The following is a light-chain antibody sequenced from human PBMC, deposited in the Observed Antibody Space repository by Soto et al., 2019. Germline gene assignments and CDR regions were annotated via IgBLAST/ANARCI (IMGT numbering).Light chain of an antibody. CDR2: DVS. Sequence: QSALTQPASVSGSPGQSITISCTGTSTDVGGYTYVSWYQQHPGKAPKLMMYDVSNRPSGVSNRFSGSKSGNTASLTISGLQADDEADYYCSSYTSSSTPYVFGTGTKLTV. CDR1: STDVGGYTY. V-gene: IGLV2-14*01. J-gene: IGLJ1*01. CDR3: SSYTSSSTPYV.